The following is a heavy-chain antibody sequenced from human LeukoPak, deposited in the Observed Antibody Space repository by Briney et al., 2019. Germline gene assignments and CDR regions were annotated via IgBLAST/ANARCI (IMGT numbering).Heavy chain of an antibody. Sequence: PGGSLRLSCAASGFTFSSYAMSWVRQAPGKGLEGVSAISGSGGSTYYADSVKGRFTISRDNSKNTLYLQMNSLRADDTAVYYCAKCGSSWYFAIDYWGQGTLVTVSS. J-gene: IGHJ4*02. D-gene: IGHD6-13*01. CDR2: ISGSGGST. CDR1: GFTFSSYA. V-gene: IGHV3-23*01. CDR3: AKCGSSWYFAIDY.